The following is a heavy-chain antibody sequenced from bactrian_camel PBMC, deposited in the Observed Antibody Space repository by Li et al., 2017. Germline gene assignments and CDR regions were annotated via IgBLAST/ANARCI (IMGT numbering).Heavy chain of an antibody. CDR1: GYAYSTYC. D-gene: IGHD6*01. J-gene: IGHJ6*01. CDR2: IASDGSA. V-gene: IGHV3S53*01. Sequence: HVQLVESGGGSVQAGGSLSLSCSASGYAYSTYCMGWFRQAPGKEREVVAIIASDGSASYADSVKGRFTISKDNAKNTLYLQMNSLKPEDTAMYYCRARTVVVGGGCSSFGYWGQGT. CDR3: RARTVVVGGGCSSFGY.